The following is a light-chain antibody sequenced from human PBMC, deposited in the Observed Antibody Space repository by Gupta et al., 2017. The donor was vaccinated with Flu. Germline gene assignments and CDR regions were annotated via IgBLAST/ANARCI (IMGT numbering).Light chain of an antibody. J-gene: IGKJ1*01. V-gene: IGKV3-15*01. CDR2: DAY. CDR1: QRISSK. Sequence: EIVMTQSPATLSVSPGERATLSCRASQRISSKVAWYQQKPGQAPRLLIYDAYTRPTGVPVRFSGGGSGTEFTLTINSRQSEDFAIYYCQQYDNWPPWTLGQGTXVEIK. CDR3: QQYDNWPPWT.